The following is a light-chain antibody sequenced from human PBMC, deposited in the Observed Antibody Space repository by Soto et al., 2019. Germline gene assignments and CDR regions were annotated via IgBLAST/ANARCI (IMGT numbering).Light chain of an antibody. J-gene: IGLJ3*02. Sequence: QSVLTQPPSASGTPGQKVTISCSGSSSNIGNNYVSWYQQLPGTAPKLLIYDNNKRPSGVPDRFSGSKSGTSATLGITGLQTGDESDYYCGTWDSSLSAAVFGGGTKLTVL. CDR2: DNN. CDR1: SSNIGNNY. CDR3: GTWDSSLSAAV. V-gene: IGLV1-51*01.